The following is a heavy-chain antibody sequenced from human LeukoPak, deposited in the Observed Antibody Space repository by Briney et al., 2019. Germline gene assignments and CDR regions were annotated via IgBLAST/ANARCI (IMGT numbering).Heavy chain of an antibody. CDR3: ASGISSPVMDYYYYYMDV. CDR1: GGTFSSYA. CDR2: IIPIFGTA. J-gene: IGHJ6*03. Sequence: SVKVSCKASGGTFSSYAISWVRQAPGQGLEWMGGIIPIFGTANYAQKFQGRVTITADESTSTAYMELSSLRSEDTAVYYCASGISSPVMDYYYYYMDVWGKGTTVTVSS. D-gene: IGHD3-3*02. V-gene: IGHV1-69*13.